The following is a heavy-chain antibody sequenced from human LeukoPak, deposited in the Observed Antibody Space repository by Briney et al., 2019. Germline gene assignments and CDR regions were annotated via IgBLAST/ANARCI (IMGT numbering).Heavy chain of an antibody. D-gene: IGHD2-2*01. Sequence: GGSLRLSCAASGFTFSSYSMNWVRQAPGKGLEWVSSISSRSSYIYYADSVKGRFTISRDNAKNSLYLQMNSLRAEDTAVYYCARDLPGVVVVPGDYWGQGTLVTVSS. V-gene: IGHV3-21*01. CDR2: ISSRSSYI. CDR1: GFTFSSYS. J-gene: IGHJ4*02. CDR3: ARDLPGVVVVPGDY.